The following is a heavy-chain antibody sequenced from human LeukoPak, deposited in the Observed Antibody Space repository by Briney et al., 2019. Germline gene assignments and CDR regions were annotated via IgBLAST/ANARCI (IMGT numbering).Heavy chain of an antibody. CDR3: ARRPGYCSSTSCKGYFQH. CDR1: GYTFTGYY. D-gene: IGHD2-2*01. Sequence: ASVKVSCKASGYTFTGYYMHWVRQAPGQGLEWMGRINPNSGRTDYAQKFQGRVTMTRDTSISTAYMEPSRLRSDDTAVYYCARRPGYCSSTSCKGYFQHWGQGTLVTVSS. J-gene: IGHJ1*01. CDR2: INPNSGRT. V-gene: IGHV1-2*06.